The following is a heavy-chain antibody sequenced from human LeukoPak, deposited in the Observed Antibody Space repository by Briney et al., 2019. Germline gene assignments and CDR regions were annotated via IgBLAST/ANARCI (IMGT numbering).Heavy chain of an antibody. V-gene: IGHV1-2*02. CDR3: ASLSYLVGAIRDY. D-gene: IGHD1-26*01. CDR1: GYTFTGYY. Sequence: ASVKVSCKASGYTFTGYYMHWVRQAPGQGLEWMGWINPNSGGTNYAQKFQGRVTMTRDTSISTAYMVLSRLRSDDTAVYYCASLSYLVGAIRDYWGQGTLVTVSS. CDR2: INPNSGGT. J-gene: IGHJ4*02.